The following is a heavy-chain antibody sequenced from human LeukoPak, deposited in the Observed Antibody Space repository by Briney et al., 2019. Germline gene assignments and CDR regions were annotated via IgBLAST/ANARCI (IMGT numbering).Heavy chain of an antibody. V-gene: IGHV1-8*03. J-gene: IGHJ5*02. Sequence: ASVKVSCKASGYTFTNYDINWVRQATGQRLEWMGWMNPNSGNTGYAQKFQGRVTITRNTSISTAYMELSSLRSEDTAVYYCARVPSIAARRGAWFDPWGQGTLVTVSS. CDR2: MNPNSGNT. CDR1: GYTFTNYD. CDR3: ARVPSIAARRGAWFDP. D-gene: IGHD6-6*01.